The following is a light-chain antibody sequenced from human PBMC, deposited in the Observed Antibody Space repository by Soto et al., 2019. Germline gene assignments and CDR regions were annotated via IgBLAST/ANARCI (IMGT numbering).Light chain of an antibody. CDR1: QSVSSSY. CDR3: QQYGSSPYT. V-gene: IGKV3-20*01. CDR2: GAS. Sequence: ETVLTQSPGTLSLSPGERATLSCRASQSVSSSYLAWYQQKPGQAPRLLIYGASSRATGITDRFSGSGSVTDFTLTISRLEPEYFAVYYCQQYGSSPYTFGQGNKLEIK. J-gene: IGKJ2*01.